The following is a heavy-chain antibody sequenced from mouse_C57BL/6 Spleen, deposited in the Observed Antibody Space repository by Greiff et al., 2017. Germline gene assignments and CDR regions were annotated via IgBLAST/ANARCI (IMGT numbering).Heavy chain of an antibody. J-gene: IGHJ1*03. Sequence: VQLQQSGAELVKPGASVKMSCKASGYTFTSYWITWVKQRPGQGLEWIGDIYPGSGSTNYNEKFKSKATLTVDTSSSTAYMQLSSLTSEDSAVSYCARGYGSSYGYWYFDVWGTGTTVTVSS. D-gene: IGHD1-1*01. CDR3: ARGYGSSYGYWYFDV. CDR2: IYPGSGST. V-gene: IGHV1-55*01. CDR1: GYTFTSYW.